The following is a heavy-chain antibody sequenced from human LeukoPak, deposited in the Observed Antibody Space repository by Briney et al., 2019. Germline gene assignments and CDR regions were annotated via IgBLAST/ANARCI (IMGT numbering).Heavy chain of an antibody. V-gene: IGHV7-4-1*02. J-gene: IGHJ4*02. CDR3: AKGRGYSYGAYYFDY. Sequence: GASVKVSCKASGGTFSSYAISWVRQAPGQGLQWMGWINTNTGNPTYAQGFTGRFVFSLDTSVSTAYLQISSLKAEDTAVYYCAKGRGYSYGAYYFDYWGQGTLVTVSS. CDR2: INTNTGNP. D-gene: IGHD5-18*01. CDR1: GGTFSSYA.